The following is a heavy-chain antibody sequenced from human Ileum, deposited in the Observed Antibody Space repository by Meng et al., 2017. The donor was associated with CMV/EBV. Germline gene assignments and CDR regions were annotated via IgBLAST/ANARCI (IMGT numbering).Heavy chain of an antibody. CDR2: IWYDGSKK. CDR1: GFTFTTYG. Sequence: GESLKISCAASGFTFTTYGMHWVRQAPGKGLEWVAVIWYDGSKKYYAESAKGRFTISRDDSKNTVYLQMSSLRAEDTAMYYCAKDGRCSGTSCSKFYFDFWGQGTLVTVSS. V-gene: IGHV3-33*06. CDR3: AKDGRCSGTSCSKFYFDF. D-gene: IGHD2-2*01. J-gene: IGHJ4*02.